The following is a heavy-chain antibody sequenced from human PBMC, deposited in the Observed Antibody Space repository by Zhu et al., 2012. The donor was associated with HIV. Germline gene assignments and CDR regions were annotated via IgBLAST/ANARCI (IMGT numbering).Heavy chain of an antibody. CDR2: ISWNSGNI. Sequence: EMRLVESGGGLVQPGRSLRLSCAASGFTFDDYAMHWVRQSPGKGLEWVSGISWNSGNIGYADSVKGRFIMSRDNAKNSLFLQMNSLRPEDLAFYYCVKDSSSVAAGGHFDFWGREPWSRLL. CDR1: GFTFDDYA. J-gene: IGHJ4*02. V-gene: IGHV3-9*03. CDR3: VKDSSSVAAGGHFDF. D-gene: IGHD6-13*01.